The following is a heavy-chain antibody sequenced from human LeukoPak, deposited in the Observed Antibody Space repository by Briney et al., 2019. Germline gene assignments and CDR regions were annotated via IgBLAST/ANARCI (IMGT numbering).Heavy chain of an antibody. CDR2: ISSSTSTI. V-gene: IGHV3-48*04. CDR1: GFTFSSYS. CDR3: ARDCSGGSCHDY. D-gene: IGHD2-15*01. J-gene: IGHJ4*02. Sequence: GGCLRLSCAASGFTFSSYSMNWVRQAPGKGLEWVSYISSSTSTIYHADSVKGRFTISRDNAKNSLYLQMNSLRVEDTAVYYCARDCSGGSCHDYWGQGTLVTVSS.